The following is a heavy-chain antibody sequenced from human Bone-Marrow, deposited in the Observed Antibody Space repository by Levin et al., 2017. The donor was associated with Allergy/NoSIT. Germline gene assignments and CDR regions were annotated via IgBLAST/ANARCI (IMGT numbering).Heavy chain of an antibody. J-gene: IGHJ4*02. V-gene: IGHV1-69*04. D-gene: IGHD3-3*01. CDR3: ARGSLQFPAPPGL. CDR2: TVPSLGST. Sequence: SVKVSCKASGGNFRNLVVTWVRQAPGQGLEWVGRTVPSLGSTNFAQRFQDRLKLTTDRSTTTAYMDMSRLTSEDTAVYYCARGSLQFPAPPGLWGQGTLVVVSS. CDR1: GGNFRNLV.